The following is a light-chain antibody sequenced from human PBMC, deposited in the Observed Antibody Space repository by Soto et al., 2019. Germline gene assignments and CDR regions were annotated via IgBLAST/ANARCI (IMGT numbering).Light chain of an antibody. CDR3: NSYTSSSTLV. CDR1: SSDVGGYNY. Sequence: QSALTQPASVSGSPGQSITISCTGTSSDVGGYNYVSWYQHHPGKAPKLMIYDVSNRPSGVSDRFSGSKSGNTASLTISGLQAEDEDDYYCNSYTSSSTLVFGGGTKLTVL. CDR2: DVS. J-gene: IGLJ2*01. V-gene: IGLV2-14*03.